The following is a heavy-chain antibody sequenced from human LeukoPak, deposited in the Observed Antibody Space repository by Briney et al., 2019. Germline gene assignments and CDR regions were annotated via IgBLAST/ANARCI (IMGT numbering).Heavy chain of an antibody. CDR1: GGSFSGYY. V-gene: IGHV4-34*01. D-gene: IGHD2-2*01. Sequence: PSETLSLTCAVYGGSFSGYYWTWIRQPPGKGLEWIGEINHSGSTNYNPSLKSRVTISVDTSKNQFSLKLSSVTAADTAVYYCARDSTRNRYCSSTSCTRAPDYWGQGTLVTVSS. J-gene: IGHJ4*02. CDR2: INHSGST. CDR3: ARDSTRNRYCSSTSCTRAPDY.